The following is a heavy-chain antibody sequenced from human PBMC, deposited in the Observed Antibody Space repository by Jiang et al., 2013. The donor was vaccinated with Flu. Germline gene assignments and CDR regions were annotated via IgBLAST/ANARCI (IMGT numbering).Heavy chain of an antibody. CDR3: ARTRNRRWLQSYYYYGMDV. CDR1: GGSFSGYY. V-gene: IGHV4-34*01. J-gene: IGHJ6*02. CDR2: INHSGST. Sequence: LLKPSETLSLTCAVYGGSFSGYYWSWIRQPPGKGLEWIGEINHSGSTNYNPSLKSRVTISVDTSKNQFSLKLSSVTAADTAVYYCARTRNRRWLQSYYYYGMDVWGQGTTVTVSS. D-gene: IGHD5-24*01.